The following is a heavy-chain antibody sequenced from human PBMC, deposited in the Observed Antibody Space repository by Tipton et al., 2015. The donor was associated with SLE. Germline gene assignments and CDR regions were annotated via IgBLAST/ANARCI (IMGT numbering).Heavy chain of an antibody. D-gene: IGHD1-14*01. CDR2: VTAGGGST. J-gene: IGHJ4*02. V-gene: IGHV3-23*01. Sequence: GSLRLSCVASGFTFSRHPMSWVRQAPGKGLQWVAAVTAGGGSTYHADSVKGRFAVSRDNSRNTLFLQLNNLRVEDTALYYCLGGTVVSRWGQGVPVIVSS. CDR1: GFTFSRHP. CDR3: LGGTVVSR.